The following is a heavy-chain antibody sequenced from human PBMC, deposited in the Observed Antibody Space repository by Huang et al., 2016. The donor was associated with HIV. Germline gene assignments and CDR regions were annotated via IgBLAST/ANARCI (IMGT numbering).Heavy chain of an antibody. D-gene: IGHD3-10*01. Sequence: QLQLQESGPGLVKPSETLSLTCTVSGGSIRSDNYYWGGIRQPPGKGLEWIGSIYYSGSTYNSPSLKRRVTITVETSKNHCSVRMRSVTAADTAVYYCARLPGSITMIRGVITDPYWGQGTLVTVSS. CDR2: IYYSGST. V-gene: IGHV4-39*02. CDR1: GGSIRSDNYY. CDR3: ARLPGSITMIRGVITDPY. J-gene: IGHJ4*02.